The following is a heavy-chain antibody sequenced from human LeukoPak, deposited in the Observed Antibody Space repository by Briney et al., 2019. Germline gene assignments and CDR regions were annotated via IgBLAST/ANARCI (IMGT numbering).Heavy chain of an antibody. CDR1: GYTLTELS. Sequence: ASVKVSCKVSGYTLTELSMHWVRQAPGKGLEWMGGFDPEDGETIYAQKFQGRVTMTEDTSTDTAYMELSSLRSEDTAVYYCATEYVWGSYRYSRRTGFDPWGQGTLVTVSS. CDR3: ATEYVWGSYRYSRRTGFDP. J-gene: IGHJ5*02. CDR2: FDPEDGET. D-gene: IGHD3-16*02. V-gene: IGHV1-24*01.